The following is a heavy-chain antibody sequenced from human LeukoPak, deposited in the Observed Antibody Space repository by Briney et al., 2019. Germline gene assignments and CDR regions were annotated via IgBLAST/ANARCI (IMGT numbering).Heavy chain of an antibody. Sequence: QPGGSLRLSCAASGFTFSSYVMTWVRQAPGAGPEWVSAIGTHSTSTDYPDSVKSRFTISRDDSKNTVFLQMTSLRVEDTALYYCTRRVGGTPDYWGLGTLVTVSS. CDR2: IGTHSTST. CDR3: TRRVGGTPDY. V-gene: IGHV3-23*01. D-gene: IGHD1-26*01. J-gene: IGHJ4*02. CDR1: GFTFSSYV.